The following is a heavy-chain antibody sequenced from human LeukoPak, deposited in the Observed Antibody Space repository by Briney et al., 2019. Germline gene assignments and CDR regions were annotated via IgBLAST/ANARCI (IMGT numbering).Heavy chain of an antibody. V-gene: IGHV3-21*01. CDR1: GFTFSSYS. Sequence: NPGRSLRLSCAASGFTFSSYSMNWVRQAPGKGLEWVSSISSSSTYMYYADSLKGRFTISRDNAKNSLYLQMNSLRAEDTAVYYCARDLGDRYFDWLLRPYFDYWGQGTLVTVSS. CDR3: ARDLGDRYFDWLLRPYFDY. CDR2: ISSSSTYM. J-gene: IGHJ4*02. D-gene: IGHD3-9*01.